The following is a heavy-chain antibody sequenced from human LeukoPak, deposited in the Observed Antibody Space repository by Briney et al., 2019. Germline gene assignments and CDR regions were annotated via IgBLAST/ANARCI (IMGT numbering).Heavy chain of an antibody. D-gene: IGHD6-19*01. CDR2: INDSGGST. CDR1: GFTFSNYA. J-gene: IGHJ4*02. V-gene: IGHV3-23*01. Sequence: GGSLRLSCAASGFTFSNYAMSWVRQAPGKGLEWVSAINDSGGSTYYADSVKGRFTISRDNSKNTLYLQMNSLQIDDTAVYYCTTDPGAVPGTASDYWGQGTLVTVSS. CDR3: TTDPGAVPGTASDY.